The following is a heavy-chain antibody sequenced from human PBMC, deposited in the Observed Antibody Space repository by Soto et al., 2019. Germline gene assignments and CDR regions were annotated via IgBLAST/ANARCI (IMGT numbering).Heavy chain of an antibody. J-gene: IGHJ4*02. CDR3: ARGRVVAAGTSYYFDY. Sequence: LSLTCAVYGGSFSGYYWSWIRQPPDKGLEWIGEINHSGSTNYNPSLKSRVTISLDTSKNQFSLKLSSVTAADTAVYYCARGRVVAAGTSYYFDYWGQGTLVTVSS. CDR2: INHSGST. D-gene: IGHD6-13*01. V-gene: IGHV4-34*01. CDR1: GGSFSGYY.